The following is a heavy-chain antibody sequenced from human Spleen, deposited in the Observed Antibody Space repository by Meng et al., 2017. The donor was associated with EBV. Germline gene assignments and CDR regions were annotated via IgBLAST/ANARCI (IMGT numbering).Heavy chain of an antibody. CDR2: VHYTGST. J-gene: IGHJ5*02. Sequence: QLQRGESGPGQVRPSETLSLTCTGSGDSISSFSYWGWIRQPPGRGLEWIGSVHYTGSTYYSPSLKSRVTVSVDTSKNQFSLRLTSVTAADTAVYYCARPFPSWQSPRLDPFGAWGQGTLVTVSS. D-gene: IGHD6-19*01. CDR3: ARPFPSWQSPRLDPFGA. V-gene: IGHV4-39*01. CDR1: GDSISSFSY.